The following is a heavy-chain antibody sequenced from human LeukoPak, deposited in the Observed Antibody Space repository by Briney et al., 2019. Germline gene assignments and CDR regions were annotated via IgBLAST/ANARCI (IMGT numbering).Heavy chain of an antibody. J-gene: IGHJ6*02. CDR1: GFTFSSYA. D-gene: IGHD3-3*01. CDR2: ISYDGSNK. Sequence: GGSLRLSCAASGFTFSSYAMHWVRQAPGKGLEWVAVISYDGSNKYYADSVKGRFTISRDNSKNTLYLQMNSLRAEDTAVYYCAKDQSGDFWSGYYEDYYGMDVWGQGTTVTVSS. CDR3: AKDQSGDFWSGYYEDYYGMDV. V-gene: IGHV3-30*04.